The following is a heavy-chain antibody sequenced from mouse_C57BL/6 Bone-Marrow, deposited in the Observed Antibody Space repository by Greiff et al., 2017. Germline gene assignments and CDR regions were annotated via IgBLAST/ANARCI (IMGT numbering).Heavy chain of an antibody. CDR3: AREPSSLYAMDY. Sequence: EVQVVESGGGLVKPGGSLKLSCAASGFTFSSYAMSWVRQTPEKRLEWVATISDGGSYTYYPDNVKGRFTISRDNAKNNLYLQMSHLKSEDTAMYYCAREPSSLYAMDYWGQGTSVTVSS. J-gene: IGHJ4*01. V-gene: IGHV5-4*01. CDR1: GFTFSSYA. D-gene: IGHD1-3*01. CDR2: ISDGGSYT.